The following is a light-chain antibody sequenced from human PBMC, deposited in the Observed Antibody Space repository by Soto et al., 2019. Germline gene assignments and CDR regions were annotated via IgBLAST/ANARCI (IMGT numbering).Light chain of an antibody. CDR2: EAT. CDR1: SSDIGRYNL. J-gene: IGLJ3*02. CDR3: SLYASSNTFM. V-gene: IGLV2-23*02. Sequence: QSVLTQPASVSGSPGQSITISCTGTSSDIGRYNLVSWYQQHPGKPPKLMIYEATKRPSGVSNRFSGSKSGNTASLTISGRQAEDEADYYCSLYASSNTFMFGGGTKLTVL.